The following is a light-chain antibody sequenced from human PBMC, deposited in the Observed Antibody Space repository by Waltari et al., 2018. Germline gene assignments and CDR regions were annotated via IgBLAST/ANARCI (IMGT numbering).Light chain of an antibody. CDR1: QSLLHSSGNTF. CDR3: MQARQTPWT. CDR2: LVS. Sequence: DIVMTQSPLSLSVTPGEPASISCRSSQSLLHSSGNTFLDWYLQKPVQSPQLLLYLVSNRASGVPDRFSGSGSGTDFTLKISRVEAEDVGVYFCMQARQTPWTFGQGTKVEIK. V-gene: IGKV2-28*01. J-gene: IGKJ1*01.